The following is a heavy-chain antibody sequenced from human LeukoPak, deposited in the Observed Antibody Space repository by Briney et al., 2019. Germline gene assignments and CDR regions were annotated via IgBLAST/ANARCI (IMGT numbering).Heavy chain of an antibody. D-gene: IGHD3-3*01. CDR1: GFIFSSYS. V-gene: IGHV3-21*01. CDR2: ISDSSTYI. CDR3: ARGFRITIFGVVAFDI. Sequence: GGSLRLSCAASGFIFSSYSMNWVRQAPGKGLEWVSYISDSSTYIYYADSVKGRFTISRDNAKNSLYLQMNSLRAEDTAVYYCARGFRITIFGVVAFDIWGQGTMVTVSS. J-gene: IGHJ3*02.